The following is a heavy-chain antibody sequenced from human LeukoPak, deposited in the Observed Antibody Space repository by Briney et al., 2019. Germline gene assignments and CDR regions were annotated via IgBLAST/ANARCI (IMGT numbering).Heavy chain of an antibody. CDR2: ISGSGGST. D-gene: IGHD6-13*01. V-gene: IGHV3-23*01. CDR3: ANSNGPFSSSWPPDY. CDR1: GFTVSSNY. J-gene: IGHJ4*02. Sequence: PGGSLRLSCAASGFTVSSNYMSWVRQAPGKGLEWVSAISGSGGSTYYADSVKGRFTISRDNSKNTLYLQMNSLRAEDTAVYYCANSNGPFSSSWPPDYWGQGTLVTVSS.